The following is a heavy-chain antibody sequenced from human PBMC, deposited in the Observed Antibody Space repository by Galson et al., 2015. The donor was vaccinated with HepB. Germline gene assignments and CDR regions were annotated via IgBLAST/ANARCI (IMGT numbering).Heavy chain of an antibody. D-gene: IGHD2/OR15-2a*01. CDR1: GFTFSTTD. CDR3: VKNSGIFGN. CDR2: ITERGDVT. Sequence: SLRLSCAASGFTFSTTDTSWVRQAPGKGLEWVSTITERGDVTYYGDSVRGRFTISRDNSRNTLYLQMNSLTAEDTAVYYCVKNSGIFGNWGQGALVTVSS. V-gene: IGHV3-23*01. J-gene: IGHJ4*02.